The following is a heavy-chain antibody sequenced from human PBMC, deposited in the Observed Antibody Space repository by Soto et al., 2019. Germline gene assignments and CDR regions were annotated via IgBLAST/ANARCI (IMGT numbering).Heavy chain of an antibody. CDR3: ARVYYDFWSGSNWFDP. Sequence: GGSLRLSCAASGFTLSNAWVSWVRQAPGKGLEWVSYISSSSSTIYHADSVKGRFTISRDNAKNSLYLQMNSLRDEDTAVYYCARVYYDFWSGSNWFDPWGQGTLVTVSS. CDR2: ISSSSSTI. D-gene: IGHD3-3*01. CDR1: GFTLSNAW. J-gene: IGHJ5*02. V-gene: IGHV3-48*02.